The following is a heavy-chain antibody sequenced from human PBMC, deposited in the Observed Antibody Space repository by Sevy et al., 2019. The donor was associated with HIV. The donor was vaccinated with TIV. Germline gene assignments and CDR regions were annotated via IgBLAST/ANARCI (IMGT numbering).Heavy chain of an antibody. D-gene: IGHD3-10*01. Sequence: GGSLRLSCAASGFTLRAYWMSWVRQAPGKGLEWVANIKQDGSAKSYVDSVKGRFTISRDNAKNSLYLQMNSLRAEDKAVYYCGSGLMRYFDLWGRGTLVTVSS. V-gene: IGHV3-7*01. CDR1: GFTLRAYW. J-gene: IGHJ2*01. CDR2: IKQDGSAK. CDR3: GSGLMRYFDL.